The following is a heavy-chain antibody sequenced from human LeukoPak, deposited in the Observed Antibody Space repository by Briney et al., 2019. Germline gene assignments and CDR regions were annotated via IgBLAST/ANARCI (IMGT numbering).Heavy chain of an antibody. Sequence: SETLSLTCAVSGGSISSGGYSWSWIRQPPGKGLEWIGYIYHSGSTYYNPSLKSRVTISVDTSKNQFSLKLSSVTAADTAVYYCARHAPPPATVTTSFDYWGQGTLVTVSS. CDR3: ARHAPPPATVTTSFDY. J-gene: IGHJ4*02. D-gene: IGHD4-17*01. V-gene: IGHV4-30-2*03. CDR1: GGSISSGGYS. CDR2: IYHSGST.